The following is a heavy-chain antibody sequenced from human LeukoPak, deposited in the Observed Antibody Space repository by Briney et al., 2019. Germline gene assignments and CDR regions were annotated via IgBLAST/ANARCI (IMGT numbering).Heavy chain of an antibody. J-gene: IGHJ4*02. CDR1: GGSFSGYY. V-gene: IGHV4-34*01. CDR2: INHSGST. Sequence: PSETLSLTCAVYGGSFSGYYWSWIRQPPGKGLEWIGEINHSGSTNYNPSLKSRVTISVDTSKNQFSLKLSSVTAADTAVYYCASGIVVVPAAITGGFDYWGRGTLVTVSS. CDR3: ASGIVVVPAAITGGFDY. D-gene: IGHD2-2*02.